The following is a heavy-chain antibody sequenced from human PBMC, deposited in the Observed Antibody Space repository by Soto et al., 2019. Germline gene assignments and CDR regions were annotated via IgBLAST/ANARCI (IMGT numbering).Heavy chain of an antibody. CDR3: ARVKPEYYVTDY. D-gene: IGHD3-10*02. Sequence: PGWSLRLSCAASGFTFSSYSMNWVRQAPGKGLEWVSSISSSSSYIYYADSVKGRFTISRDNAKNSLYLQMNSLRAEDTAVYYCARVKPEYYVTDYWGQGTLVIVSS. CDR2: ISSSSSYI. CDR1: GFTFSSYS. J-gene: IGHJ4*02. V-gene: IGHV3-21*01.